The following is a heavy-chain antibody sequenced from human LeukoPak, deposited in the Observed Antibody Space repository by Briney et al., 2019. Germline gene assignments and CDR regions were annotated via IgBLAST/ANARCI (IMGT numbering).Heavy chain of an antibody. V-gene: IGHV4-59*08. D-gene: IGHD4-11*01. CDR1: GGSISSYY. CDR3: ARHGSASYSNYVFDY. Sequence: SETLSLTCTVSGGSISSYYWSWIRQPPGKGLEWIGYIYYSGSTNYNPSLKSRVTISVDTSKNQFSLKLSSVTAADTAVYYCARHGSASYSNYVFDYWGQGTLVTVSS. J-gene: IGHJ4*02. CDR2: IYYSGST.